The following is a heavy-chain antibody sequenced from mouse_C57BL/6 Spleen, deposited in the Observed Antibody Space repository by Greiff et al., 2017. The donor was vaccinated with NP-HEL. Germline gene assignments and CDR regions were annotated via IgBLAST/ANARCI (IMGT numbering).Heavy chain of an antibody. D-gene: IGHD1-1*01. CDR1: GYTFTDYY. J-gene: IGHJ4*01. CDR3: ANDGSEYYAMDY. Sequence: VQLKESGPVLVKPGASVKMSCKASGYTFTDYYMNWVKQSHGKSLEWIGVINPYNGGTSYNQKFKGKATLTVDKSSSTAYMELNSLTSEDSAVYYCANDGSEYYAMDYWGQGTSVTVSS. V-gene: IGHV1-19*01. CDR2: INPYNGGT.